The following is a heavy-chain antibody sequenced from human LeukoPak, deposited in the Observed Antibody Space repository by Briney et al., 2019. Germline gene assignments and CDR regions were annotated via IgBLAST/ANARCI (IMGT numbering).Heavy chain of an antibody. Sequence: CYDGTDAFYADSVKGRFTISRDNSKNTLYLQMNSLRVEDTAVYYCAKPAYAGYYYYMDVWGKGTTVTVSS. CDR2: CYDGTDA. CDR3: AKPAYAGYYYYMDV. D-gene: IGHD3-16*01. J-gene: IGHJ6*03. V-gene: IGHV3-30*02.